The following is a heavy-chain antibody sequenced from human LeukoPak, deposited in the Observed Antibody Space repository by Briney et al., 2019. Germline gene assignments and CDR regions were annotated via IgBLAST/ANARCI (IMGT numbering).Heavy chain of an antibody. CDR2: INSDGSST. CDR1: GFNFSSYL. V-gene: IGHV3-74*01. D-gene: IGHD3-9*01. J-gene: IGHJ5*02. Sequence: GGSLRLSFAASGFNFSSYLMPWVPHAPGKGLVWVSRINSDGSSTSYADSVKGRFTISRDNAKNTLYLQMNGLRAEDTAVYYCARETYYDILTGHPGGWFERWGQGTLVTVSS. CDR3: ARETYYDILTGHPGGWFER.